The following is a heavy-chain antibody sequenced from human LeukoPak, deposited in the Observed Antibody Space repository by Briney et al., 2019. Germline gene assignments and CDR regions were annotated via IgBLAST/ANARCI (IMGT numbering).Heavy chain of an antibody. D-gene: IGHD1-26*01. Sequence: GSSVKVSCKASGATFSSYAISWVRQAPGQGLEWMGRIIPIFGIANYAQKFQGRVTITADKSTSTAYMELSSLRSEDTAVYYCAKGDWELGSTGYFDYWGQGTLVTVSS. CDR3: AKGDWELGSTGYFDY. CDR2: IIPIFGIA. CDR1: GATFSSYA. V-gene: IGHV1-69*04. J-gene: IGHJ4*02.